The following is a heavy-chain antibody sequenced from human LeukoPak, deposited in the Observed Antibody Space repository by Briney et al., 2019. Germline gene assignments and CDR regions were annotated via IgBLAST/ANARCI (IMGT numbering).Heavy chain of an antibody. Sequence: RASETLSLTCTVSGGSITSSSYYWVWIRQTPGKGLGWIGSVYYSGSTHYNPSLRGRITISVDRSKNQFSLKVISVTAADTAMYYCARNASDIAVPGASIFDYWGQGILVTVSS. V-gene: IGHV4-39*01. CDR1: GGSITSSSYY. J-gene: IGHJ4*02. CDR3: ARNASDIAVPGASIFDY. CDR2: VYYSGST. D-gene: IGHD6-19*01.